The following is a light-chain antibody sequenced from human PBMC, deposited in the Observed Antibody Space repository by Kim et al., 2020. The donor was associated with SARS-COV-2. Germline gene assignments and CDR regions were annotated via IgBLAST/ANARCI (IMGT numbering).Light chain of an antibody. CDR1: RSNIGSNT. V-gene: IGLV1-44*01. CDR2: SNN. Sequence: GQRVTNSCSGSRSNIGSNTVNWYQQLPGAAPKLLIYSNNQRPSGVPDRFSGSKSGTSASLAISGLQSEDESDYYCAAWDDSLTGYVLGTGTKVTVL. J-gene: IGLJ1*01. CDR3: AAWDDSLTGYV.